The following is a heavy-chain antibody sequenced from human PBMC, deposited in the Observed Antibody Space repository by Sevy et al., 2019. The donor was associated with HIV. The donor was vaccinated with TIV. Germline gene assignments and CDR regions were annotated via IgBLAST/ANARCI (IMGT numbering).Heavy chain of an antibody. CDR3: AKGYDILTVLIDY. D-gene: IGHD3-9*01. CDR1: GFTFSSYA. CDR2: ISGSGGST. V-gene: IGHV3-23*01. Sequence: GGSLRLSCAASGFTFSSYAMSWVRQAPGKGLEWVSAISGSGGSTYYADSVKGRFTISRDNSKNTLYLQMNSLRAEDTAVYYCAKGYDILTVLIDYWGQRTLVTVSS. J-gene: IGHJ4*02.